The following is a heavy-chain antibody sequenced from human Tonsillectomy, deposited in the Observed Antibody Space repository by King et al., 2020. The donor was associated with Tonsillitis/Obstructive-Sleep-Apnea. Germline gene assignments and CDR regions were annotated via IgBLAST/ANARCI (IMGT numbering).Heavy chain of an antibody. Sequence: QLQESGPGLVKPSQTLSLTCTVSGGSISSGGYYWSWIRQHPGKGLEWIGYIYYSGSTYDNPSLKSRVTISVDTAENEFALKLSSVTAADTAVYYCARVPPVVSPAIRWLGNAFDIWGQGTMVTVSS. J-gene: IGHJ3*02. CDR2: IYYSGST. D-gene: IGHD2-2*02. V-gene: IGHV4-31*03. CDR3: ARVPPVVSPAIRWLGNAFDI. CDR1: GGSISSGGYY.